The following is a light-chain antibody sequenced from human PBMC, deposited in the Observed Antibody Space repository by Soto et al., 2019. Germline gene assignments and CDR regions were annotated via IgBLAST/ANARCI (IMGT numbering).Light chain of an antibody. J-gene: IGLJ3*02. CDR3: CSHSTSIAWV. Sequence: QSALTQSASVSGSPGQSITTSCTGTDNDVGGYDFVSWYQQHPGRAPKLLIHQVTIRLSGISSRFSGSKSGNTASLTITGLQPEDEAMYFCCSHSTSIAWVFGGGTKVTVL. V-gene: IGLV2-14*01. CDR2: QVT. CDR1: DNDVGGYDF.